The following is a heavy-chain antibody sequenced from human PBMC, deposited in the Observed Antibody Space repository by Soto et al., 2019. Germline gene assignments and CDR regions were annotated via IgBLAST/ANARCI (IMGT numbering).Heavy chain of an antibody. D-gene: IGHD3-10*01. CDR2: FNPIFETA. Sequence: QVQLVQSGAEVKKPGSSVKVFCKASGGTFSSYAISWVRQAPGQGLEWMGGFNPIFETANYAQKFQGRVTITADESTNTAYMELSSLRSEDTAVYYCTRGITLIRGVIPPGYYYGMDVGGQGTTVAVSS. V-gene: IGHV1-69*01. CDR3: TRGITLIRGVIPPGYYYGMDV. CDR1: GGTFSSYA. J-gene: IGHJ6*02.